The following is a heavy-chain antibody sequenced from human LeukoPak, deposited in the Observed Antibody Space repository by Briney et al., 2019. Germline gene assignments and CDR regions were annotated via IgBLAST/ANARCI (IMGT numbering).Heavy chain of an antibody. V-gene: IGHV4-30-4*07. CDR1: GGSISSGGYS. J-gene: IGHJ4*02. CDR2: IYYSGST. Sequence: SETLSLTCAVSGGSISSGGYSWSWIRQPPGKGLEWIEYIYYSGSTYYNPSLKSRVTMSVDTSKNQFSLKLSSVTAADTAVYYCASSDILTGYYQYYFDYWGQGTLVTVSS. CDR3: ASSDILTGYYQYYFDY. D-gene: IGHD3-9*01.